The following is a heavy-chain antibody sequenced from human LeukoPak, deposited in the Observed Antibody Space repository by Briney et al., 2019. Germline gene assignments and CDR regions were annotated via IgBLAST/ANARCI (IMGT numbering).Heavy chain of an antibody. V-gene: IGHV4-59*08. CDR2: IYYSGST. CDR1: GGSISSYY. Sequence: SETLSLTCTVSGGSISSYYWSWIRQPPGKGLEWIGYIYYSGSTNYNPSLQSRVTISVDTSKNQFSLKLTSVTAADTAVYYCARSMTTSHYFNYWGQGTLVTVSS. CDR3: ARSMTTSHYFNY. J-gene: IGHJ4*02. D-gene: IGHD3-16*01.